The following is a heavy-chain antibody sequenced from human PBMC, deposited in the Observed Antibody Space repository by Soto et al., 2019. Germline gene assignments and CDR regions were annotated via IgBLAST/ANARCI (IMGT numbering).Heavy chain of an antibody. CDR2: ISYDGSNK. V-gene: IGHV3-30*18. CDR3: AKEDYGDYGTRGYFQH. Sequence: GGSLRLSCAASGFTFSSYGMHWVRQAPGKGLEWVAVISYDGSNKYYADSVKGRFTISRDNSKNTLYLQMNSLRAEDTAVYYCAKEDYGDYGTRGYFQHWGQGTLVTVSS. J-gene: IGHJ1*01. D-gene: IGHD4-17*01. CDR1: GFTFSSYG.